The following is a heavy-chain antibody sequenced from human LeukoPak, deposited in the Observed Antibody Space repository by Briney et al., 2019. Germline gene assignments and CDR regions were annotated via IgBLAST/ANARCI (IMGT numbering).Heavy chain of an antibody. Sequence: GGSLRLSCAASGFTFSSYAMSWVRQAPGKGLEWVSAISGSGGSTYHADSVKGRFTISRDNSKNTLYLQMNSLRAEDTAVYYCASADYYDSSGYWMGFDYWGQGTLVTVSS. CDR3: ASADYYDSSGYWMGFDY. V-gene: IGHV3-23*01. J-gene: IGHJ4*02. CDR1: GFTFSSYA. D-gene: IGHD3-22*01. CDR2: ISGSGGST.